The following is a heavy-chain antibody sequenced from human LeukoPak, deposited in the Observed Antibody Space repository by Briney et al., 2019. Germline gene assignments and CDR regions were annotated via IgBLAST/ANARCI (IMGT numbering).Heavy chain of an antibody. CDR1: GGSTNSYY. V-gene: IGHV4-59*10. Sequence: SETLSLTCSVYGGSTNSYYWSWIRQSGGKGLEWIGRIYSSGSTVYNPSLNSRLTMSIDTSKNQFSLTLKSVTATDTAGYYCARVKASRTSWAFDQWGQGALVTVSS. D-gene: IGHD2-2*01. J-gene: IGHJ4*02. CDR2: IYSSGST. CDR3: ARVKASRTSWAFDQ.